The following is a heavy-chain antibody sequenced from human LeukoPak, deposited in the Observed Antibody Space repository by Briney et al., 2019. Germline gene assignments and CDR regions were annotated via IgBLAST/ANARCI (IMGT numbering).Heavy chain of an antibody. D-gene: IGHD1-26*01. CDR2: ISASGGST. Sequence: PGGSLRLSCAASGFSFSSYAVTWVRQAPGKGLELVSGISASGGSTYYADSVKGRFTSSRDNYKNTLYLQVNSLRAEDTAKYYCAKNSGRYSYFDFWGQGTLVTVSS. CDR3: AKNSGRYSYFDF. V-gene: IGHV3-23*01. CDR1: GFSFSSYA. J-gene: IGHJ4*02.